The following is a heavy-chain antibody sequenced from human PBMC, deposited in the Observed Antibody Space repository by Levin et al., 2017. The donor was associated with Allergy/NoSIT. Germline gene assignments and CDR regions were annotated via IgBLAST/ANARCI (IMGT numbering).Heavy chain of an antibody. D-gene: IGHD3-10*01. CDR1: GFSLPTSGMC. CDR3: ARATNHYYGRGFDY. CDR2: IDWDDDK. Sequence: QTPSLPCPFSGFSLPTSGMCVRWIRQPPGNALEWLARIDWDDDKYYSTSLKTRLTISRDTSKNQVVLTMTSMDPVDTATYYCARATNHYYGRGFDYWGQGTPVTVSS. J-gene: IGHJ4*02. V-gene: IGHV2-70*11.